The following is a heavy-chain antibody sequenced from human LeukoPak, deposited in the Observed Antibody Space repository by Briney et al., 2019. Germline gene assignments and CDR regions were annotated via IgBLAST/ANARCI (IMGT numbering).Heavy chain of an antibody. J-gene: IGHJ3*02. D-gene: IGHD4-17*01. Sequence: PGGSLRLSCAASRFTFNSYAMSWVRQAPGKGLEWVSVIGGSNGITFYVGSVKGRFTISRDNSKDTLYLQMNSLRAEDTAVYYCAKIDDYGDYEGPDAFDIWGQGTMVTVSS. CDR3: AKIDDYGDYEGPDAFDI. CDR2: IGGSNGIT. V-gene: IGHV3-23*01. CDR1: RFTFNSYA.